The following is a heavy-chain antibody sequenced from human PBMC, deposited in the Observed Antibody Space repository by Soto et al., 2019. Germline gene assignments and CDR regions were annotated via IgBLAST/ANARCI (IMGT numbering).Heavy chain of an antibody. CDR1: GYTFNSYG. Sequence: ASVKVSCKASGYTFNSYGIGWVRQAPGQGLEWMGWISAYNGNTNYAQKLQGRVTMTTDTSTSTAYMELRSLRSDDTAVYYCARALGYSGYAGMDVWGQGTTVTVSS. J-gene: IGHJ6*02. D-gene: IGHD5-12*01. CDR3: ARALGYSGYAGMDV. V-gene: IGHV1-18*01. CDR2: ISAYNGNT.